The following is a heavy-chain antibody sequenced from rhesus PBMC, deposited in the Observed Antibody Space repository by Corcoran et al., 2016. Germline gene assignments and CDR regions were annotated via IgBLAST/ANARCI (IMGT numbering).Heavy chain of an antibody. J-gene: IGHJ4*01. D-gene: IGHD4-35*01. CDR2: ISYTGGST. Sequence: EVQLVETGGGLVQPGGSLRLSCAASGFTFSSYGMSWVRQAPGKGLEWVSGISYTGGSTYHAYSVKGRFTISRDNSKNTLSLQMNSLRAEDTAVYYCAKRENYGNYGYFDYWGQGVLVTVSS. V-gene: IGHV3S5*01. CDR1: GFTFSSYG. CDR3: AKRENYGNYGYFDY.